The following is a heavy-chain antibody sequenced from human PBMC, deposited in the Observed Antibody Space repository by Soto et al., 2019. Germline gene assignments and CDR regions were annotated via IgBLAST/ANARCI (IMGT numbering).Heavy chain of an antibody. CDR3: VHTGYSYDPFGY. CDR2: IFWNDDD. J-gene: IGHJ4*02. CDR1: GFSLTTSVVD. Sequence: SGPTPVNPTQTLTLTCTFSGFSLTTSVVDFAWIRQPPGKALEWLALIFWNDDDRYSPSLKSRLTITKDPSKNQAVLTMTNMEPVDTPPYYCVHTGYSYDPFGYWGRGTLVTVSS. D-gene: IGHD5-18*01. V-gene: IGHV2-5*01.